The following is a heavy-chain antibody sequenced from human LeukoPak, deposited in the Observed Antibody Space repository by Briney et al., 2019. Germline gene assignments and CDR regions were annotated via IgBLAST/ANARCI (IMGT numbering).Heavy chain of an antibody. J-gene: IGHJ4*02. CDR1: GFTFSSYS. CDR3: ARAGPRGSSWYVQDY. D-gene: IGHD6-13*01. Sequence: GGSLRLSCAASGFTFSSYSMNWVRQAPGKGLEWVSSISSSSSYIYYADSVKGRFTISRDNAKNPLYLQMNSLRAEDTAVYYCARAGPRGSSWYVQDYWGQGTLVTVSS. CDR2: ISSSSSYI. V-gene: IGHV3-21*01.